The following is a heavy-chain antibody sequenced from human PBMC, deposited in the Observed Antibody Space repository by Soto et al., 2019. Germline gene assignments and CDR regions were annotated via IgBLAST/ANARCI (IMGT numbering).Heavy chain of an antibody. CDR2: IYYSGST. J-gene: IGHJ6*02. CDR1: GGSISSYY. CDR3: ARGNDFWSGSYYYYGMDV. D-gene: IGHD3-3*01. Sequence: SETLSLTCTVSGGSISSYYWSWIRQPPGKGLEWIGYIYYSGSTNYNPSLKSRVTISVDTSKNQFSLKLSSVTAADTAVYYCARGNDFWSGSYYYYGMDVWGQGTTVTVSS. V-gene: IGHV4-59*01.